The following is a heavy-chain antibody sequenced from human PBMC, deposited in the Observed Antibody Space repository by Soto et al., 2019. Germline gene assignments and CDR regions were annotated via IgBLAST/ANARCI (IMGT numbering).Heavy chain of an antibody. CDR1: GYTFTSYG. J-gene: IGHJ6*02. CDR3: ARKSQYSYYSGMDV. Sequence: GASVKVSCKASGYTFTSYGISWVRQAPGQGLEWMGWISAYNGNTNYAQKLQGRATMTTDTTTSTASMELRSLRSNDAGMYYCARKSQYSYYSGMDVWGQGTTVTVSS. CDR2: ISAYNGNT. V-gene: IGHV1-18*04.